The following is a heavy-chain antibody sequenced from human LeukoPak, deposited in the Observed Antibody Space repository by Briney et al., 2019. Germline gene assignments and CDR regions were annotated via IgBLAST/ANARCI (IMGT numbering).Heavy chain of an antibody. CDR2: ISGSGTAI. J-gene: IGHJ4*02. CDR1: GFTFSSYS. CDR3: AISAVTTRALWD. Sequence: PGGSLRLSCAASGFTFSSYSMNWVRQAPGKGLEWVSYISGSGTAIDYADSVKGRFTISRDNAKSSLYLQMNSLRAEDTAVYYCAISAVTTRALWDWGQGTLVTVSS. V-gene: IGHV3-48*04. D-gene: IGHD4-17*01.